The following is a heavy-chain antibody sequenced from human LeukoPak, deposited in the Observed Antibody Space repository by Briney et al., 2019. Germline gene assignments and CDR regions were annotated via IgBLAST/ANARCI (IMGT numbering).Heavy chain of an antibody. V-gene: IGHV4-4*07. CDR3: ASDCFYDSGGYFYY. J-gene: IGHJ4*02. Sequence: GSLRLSCSVSGFTFDDYAMHWVRQVPGKGLEWIGRLSTRGNTDYNPSLKSRVTLSVDTSNNQFSLKLSSVTAADTAVYFCASDCFYDSGGYFYYWGQGTLVTVSS. CDR2: LSTRGNT. CDR1: GFTFDDYA. D-gene: IGHD3-22*01.